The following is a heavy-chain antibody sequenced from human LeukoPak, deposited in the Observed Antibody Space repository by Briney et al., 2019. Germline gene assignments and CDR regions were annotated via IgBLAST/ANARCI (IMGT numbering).Heavy chain of an antibody. J-gene: IGHJ4*02. Sequence: SETLSLTCTVSGGSISSSSYYWGWIRQPPGKGLEWIGSIYYSGSTYYNPSLKSRVTISVDTSKNQFSLKPSSVTAADTAVYYCARGSSVQTPFDYWGQGTLVTVSS. CDR2: IYYSGST. CDR3: ARGSSVQTPFDY. CDR1: GGSISSSSYY. D-gene: IGHD3-10*01. V-gene: IGHV4-39*01.